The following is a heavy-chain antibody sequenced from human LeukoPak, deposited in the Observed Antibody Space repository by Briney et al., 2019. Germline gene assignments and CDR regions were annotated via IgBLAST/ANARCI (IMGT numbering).Heavy chain of an antibody. CDR2: IDWDDDK. V-gene: IGHV2-70*04. J-gene: IGHJ4*02. CDR3: ARSPYCSSTSCYTYFDS. CDR1: GFSLSTSGMR. D-gene: IGHD2-2*02. Sequence: SGPALVKPTQTLTLTCTFSGFSLSTSGMRVSGIRQPPGKALEWLARIDWDDDKFYSTSLKTRLTISKDTSKNQVVLTMTNMDTVDTATYYCARSPYCSSTSCYTYFDSWGQGTLVTVSS.